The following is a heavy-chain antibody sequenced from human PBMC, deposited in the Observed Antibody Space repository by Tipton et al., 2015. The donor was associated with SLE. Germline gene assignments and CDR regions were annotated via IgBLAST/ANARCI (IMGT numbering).Heavy chain of an antibody. CDR2: LQSDGGKK. Sequence: SLRLSCAASGFTFSTYGIHWVRQAPGKGLEWVAFLQSDGGKKYYADSVKGRFTISRDNSKNTLYLQMNRLRPEDTAVYYCARDQAYVAAATKWYFDPWGRGTLVTVSS. V-gene: IGHV3-30*02. D-gene: IGHD6-13*01. J-gene: IGHJ2*01. CDR3: ARDQAYVAAATKWYFDP. CDR1: GFTFSTYG.